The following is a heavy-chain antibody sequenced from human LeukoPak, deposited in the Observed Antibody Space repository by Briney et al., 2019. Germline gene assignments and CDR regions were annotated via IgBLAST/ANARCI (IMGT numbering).Heavy chain of an antibody. CDR1: GFSFANSV. Sequence: GGSLRLSCAASGFSFANSVISWIRQAPGKGPEWVSAISGSGDRTDYADSVRGRFTISRDNSKGTLYLQMNSLRVEDTAIYYCAKYKVAARTHYYYYGMDVWGQGTTVTVSS. CDR2: ISGSGDRT. CDR3: AKYKVAARTHYYYYGMDV. D-gene: IGHD6-6*01. J-gene: IGHJ6*02. V-gene: IGHV3-23*01.